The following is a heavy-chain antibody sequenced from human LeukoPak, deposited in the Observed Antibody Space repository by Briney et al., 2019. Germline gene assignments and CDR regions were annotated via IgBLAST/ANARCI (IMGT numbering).Heavy chain of an antibody. CDR1: GGSFSGYY. V-gene: IGHV4-34*01. CDR2: INHSGST. J-gene: IGHJ4*02. CDR3: ARVRYHYYFDY. D-gene: IGHD2-2*01. Sequence: PSETLSLTCAVYGGSFSGYYWSWIRQPPGKGLEWIGEINHSGSTNYNPSLKSRVTISVDTSKNQFSLKLSSVTAADTAVYYCARVRYHYYFDYWGQGTLVTVSS.